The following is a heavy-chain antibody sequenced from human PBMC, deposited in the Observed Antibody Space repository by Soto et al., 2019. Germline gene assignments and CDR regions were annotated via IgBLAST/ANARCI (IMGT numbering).Heavy chain of an antibody. D-gene: IGHD3-10*01. V-gene: IGHV3-74*01. CDR3: ARVGYGSGRYHFDY. Sequence: EVQLVESGGGLVQPGGSLRLSCAASGFTFSNCWMHWVRQAPGKGLVWVSRINSDGSTTSYTDSVKGRFTISRDNAKNTLYLQMNSLRAEDTAVYYCARVGYGSGRYHFDYWGQGTLVTVSS. J-gene: IGHJ4*02. CDR2: INSDGSTT. CDR1: GFTFSNCW.